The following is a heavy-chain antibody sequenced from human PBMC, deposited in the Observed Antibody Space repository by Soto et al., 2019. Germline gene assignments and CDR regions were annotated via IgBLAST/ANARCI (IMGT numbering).Heavy chain of an antibody. CDR2: IYYSGST. Sequence: ETLSLTCTVSGGSISSYYWSWIRQPPGKGLEWIGYIYYSGSTNYNPSLKSRVTISVDTSKNQFSLKLSSVTAADTAVYYCARVPSPVRSGYQIMDNWFDPWGQGTLVTVSS. J-gene: IGHJ5*02. D-gene: IGHD3-3*01. V-gene: IGHV4-59*01. CDR3: ARVPSPVRSGYQIMDNWFDP. CDR1: GGSISSYY.